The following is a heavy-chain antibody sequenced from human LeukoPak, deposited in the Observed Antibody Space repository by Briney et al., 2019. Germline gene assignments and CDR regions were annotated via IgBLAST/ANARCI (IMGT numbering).Heavy chain of an antibody. V-gene: IGHV3-48*01. J-gene: IGHJ4*02. CDR2: ISSSSSTI. Sequence: PGGSLRLSCAASGFTFSSYSMNWVRQAPGKGLEWVSYISSSSSTIYYADSVKGRFTISRDNAKSSLYLQMNSLRAEDTAVYYCARDSTPITMVQGELTYWGQGTLVTVSS. CDR1: GFTFSSYS. D-gene: IGHD3-10*01. CDR3: ARDSTPITMVQGELTY.